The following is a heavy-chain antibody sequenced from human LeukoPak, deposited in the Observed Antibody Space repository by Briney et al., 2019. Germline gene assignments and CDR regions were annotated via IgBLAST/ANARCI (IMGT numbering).Heavy chain of an antibody. CDR3: ATDWRAARPNYYYGMDV. CDR1: GYTLTELS. D-gene: IGHD6-6*01. V-gene: IGHV1-24*01. J-gene: IGHJ6*02. Sequence: ASVKDSCKVSGYTLTELSMHWVRQAPGKGLEWMGGFDPEDGETIYTQRFQGRVTMTEDTSTDTAYMELSSLRSEDTAVYYCATDWRAARPNYYYGMDVWGQGTTVTVSS. CDR2: FDPEDGET.